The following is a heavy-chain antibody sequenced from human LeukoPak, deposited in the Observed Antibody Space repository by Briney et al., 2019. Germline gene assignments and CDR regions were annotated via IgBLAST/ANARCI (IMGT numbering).Heavy chain of an antibody. CDR2: ISYDGSNK. V-gene: IGHV3-30*04. CDR1: GFTFSSYA. J-gene: IGHJ5*02. CDR3: ARDGYMHWFDP. D-gene: IGHD5-24*01. Sequence: GGSLRLSCAASGFTFSSYAMHWVRQAPGKGLEWVAVISYDGSNKYYADSVKGRFTISRDNSKNTLYLQMNSLRAEDTAVYYCARDGYMHWFDPWGQGTLVTVSS.